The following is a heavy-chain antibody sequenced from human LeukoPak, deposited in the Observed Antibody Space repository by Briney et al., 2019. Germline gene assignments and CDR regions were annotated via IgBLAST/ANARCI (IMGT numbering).Heavy chain of an antibody. V-gene: IGHV4-39*01. CDR1: GGSIISSTYY. D-gene: IGHD6-19*01. J-gene: IGHJ6*03. Sequence: SETLSLTCTVSGGSIISSTYYWGWIRQPPGKGLEWIGNIYYSGSTYYNPSLKSRVTISVDTSKNQFSLKLSSVTAADTAVYYCARSVAGTLNKYYYYYMDVWGKGTTVTISS. CDR2: IYYSGST. CDR3: ARSVAGTLNKYYYYYMDV.